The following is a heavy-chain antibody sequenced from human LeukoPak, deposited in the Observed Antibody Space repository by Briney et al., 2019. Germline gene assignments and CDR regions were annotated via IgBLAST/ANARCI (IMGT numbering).Heavy chain of an antibody. V-gene: IGHV3-48*01. J-gene: IGHJ6*04. Sequence: GGSLRLSCAASGFTFNNYSMNWVRQAPGKGLEWVSYISSSSSTIYYADSVKGRFTISRANAKNSLYLQMNSLRAEDTAVYYCARDRGLLWFGEFVWGKGTTVTVSS. CDR1: GFTFNNYS. D-gene: IGHD3-10*01. CDR2: ISSSSSTI. CDR3: ARDRGLLWFGEFV.